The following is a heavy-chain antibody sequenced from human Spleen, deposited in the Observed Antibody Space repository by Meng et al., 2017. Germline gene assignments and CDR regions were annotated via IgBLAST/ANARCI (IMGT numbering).Heavy chain of an antibody. CDR3: ARADLVN. CDR2: IMPILGIP. Sequence: QVQLLQSGAEVKKPGSSVKVFCKVSGGSLSTYSVNWVRQAPGQGLEWMGRIMPILGIPNYAEKFQGRLTITADKSTNTVYMELGSLRSDDTAVYYCARADLVNWGQGTLVTVSS. J-gene: IGHJ1*01. V-gene: IGHV1-69*02. D-gene: IGHD3-10*01. CDR1: GGSLSTYS.